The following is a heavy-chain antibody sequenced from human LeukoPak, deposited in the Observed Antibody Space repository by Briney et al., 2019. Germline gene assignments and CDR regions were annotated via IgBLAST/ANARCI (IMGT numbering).Heavy chain of an antibody. D-gene: IGHD6-13*01. J-gene: IGHJ4*02. CDR1: GGSISSYY. Sequence: SETLSLTCTVSGGSISSYYWSWIRQPAGKGLELIGRIYTSGSTDYNPSLRSRVTMSVDTSKNQFSLKLNSVTAADTAVYYCARDSTTWHGGLFDYWGQGTLVTVSS. CDR3: ARDSTTWHGGLFDY. CDR2: IYTSGST. V-gene: IGHV4-4*07.